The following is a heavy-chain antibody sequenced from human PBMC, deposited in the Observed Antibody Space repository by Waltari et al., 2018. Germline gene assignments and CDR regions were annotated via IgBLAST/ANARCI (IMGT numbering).Heavy chain of an antibody. V-gene: IGHV4-39*01. Sequence: QLRLQESGPGLVKPSETLSLTCTVSGFTTAGRSFYWGWFRQAPGKRLEWIASIYYTGSTYYNPSFRRRVTISVDTSKNQFSLNVTSVTAADTAVYYCVRREYSSHWTDHWGQGTLVTVSS. J-gene: IGHJ4*02. CDR2: IYYTGST. D-gene: IGHD6-13*01. CDR1: GFTTAGRSFY. CDR3: VRREYSSHWTDH.